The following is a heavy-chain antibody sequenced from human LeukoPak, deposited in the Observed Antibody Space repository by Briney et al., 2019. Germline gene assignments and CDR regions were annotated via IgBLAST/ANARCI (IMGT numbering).Heavy chain of an antibody. CDR2: ISGSGSTT. CDR3: AKDPCGAVAGTSLEY. J-gene: IGHJ4*02. D-gene: IGHD6-19*01. CDR1: GFTSSTYA. V-gene: IGHV3-23*01. Sequence: PGGSLRLSCAASGFTSSTYAMSWVRQAPGKGLEWVSVISGSGSTTYYADYVKGRFTISRDNSRNTLFLQMNSLRAEDSALYYGAKDPCGAVAGTSLEYWGEGTLVTVSS.